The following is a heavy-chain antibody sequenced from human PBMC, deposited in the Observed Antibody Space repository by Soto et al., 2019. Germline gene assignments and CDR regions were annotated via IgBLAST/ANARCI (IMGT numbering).Heavy chain of an antibody. J-gene: IGHJ4*02. CDR1: TGAFVNNA. CDR3: ARVALAGDSLGGVDS. D-gene: IGHD6-19*01. CDR2: IVPMFGTT. Sequence: QVQLVQSGAEVKKTGSSVRVSCKASTGAFVNNAITWVRQAPGQGLELVGTIVPMFGTTHYAQKFHGRVTFTADESTLTAFMELSGLRFDDTAVYYCARVALAGDSLGGVDSWGQGTL. V-gene: IGHV1-69*18.